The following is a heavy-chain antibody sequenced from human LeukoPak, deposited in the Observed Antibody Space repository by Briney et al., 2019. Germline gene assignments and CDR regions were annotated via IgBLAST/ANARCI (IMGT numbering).Heavy chain of an antibody. V-gene: IGHV1-8*03. CDR3: ARGRGIAAAWNWFDP. CDR1: VYTFTRYD. Sequence: GASVKVSCMASVYTFTRYDINWGRQAPGEGGGWRGWMNAKRGNTGYAQKLQGRVTITRKKAIRTAYMELSSLRSEDTAVYYCARGRGIAAAWNWFDPWGQGTLVTVSS. CDR2: MNAKRGNT. J-gene: IGHJ5*02. D-gene: IGHD6-13*01.